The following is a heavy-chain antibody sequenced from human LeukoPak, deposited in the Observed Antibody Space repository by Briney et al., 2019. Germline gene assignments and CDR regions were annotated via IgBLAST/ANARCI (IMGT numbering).Heavy chain of an antibody. CDR2: INNEETAP. V-gene: IGHV3-74*01. J-gene: IGHJ3*02. D-gene: IGHD1-26*01. CDR1: GFTFSTYW. Sequence: PGGSLRLSCAASGFTFSTYWMHWVRQAPGKGLVWVSRINNEETAPNYADSVQGRFTISRDNANNMLYLQMDSLRAEDTAVYYCARESTVGPIQTDALDIWGQGTMVTVSS. CDR3: ARESTVGPIQTDALDI.